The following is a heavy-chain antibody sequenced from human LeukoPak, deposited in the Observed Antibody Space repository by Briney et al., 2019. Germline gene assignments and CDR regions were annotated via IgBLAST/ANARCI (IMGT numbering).Heavy chain of an antibody. CDR3: AELGITMIGGV. Sequence: GGSLRLSCAASGFTFSSYEMNWVRQAPGKGLEWVSYISSSGSTIYYADSVKGRFTISRDNAKNSLYLQMNSLRAEDTAVYYCAELGITMIGGVWGKGTTVIISS. D-gene: IGHD3-10*02. CDR2: ISSSGSTI. V-gene: IGHV3-48*03. J-gene: IGHJ6*04. CDR1: GFTFSSYE.